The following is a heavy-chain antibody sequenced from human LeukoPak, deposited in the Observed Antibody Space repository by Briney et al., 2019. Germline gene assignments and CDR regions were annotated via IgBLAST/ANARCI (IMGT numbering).Heavy chain of an antibody. CDR1: GFTFSNYW. CDR2: DGSST. CDR3: VRDDDRPDNGLDY. V-gene: IGHV3-74*01. Sequence: GGSLRLSCAASGFTFSNYWMHWVRQAPGKGLVWVSRDGSSTTYADSVKGRFTISRDNAKNTLYLQMNSLRAEDTAVYYCVRDDDRPDNGLDYWGQGTLVTVSS. D-gene: IGHD3-22*01. J-gene: IGHJ4*02.